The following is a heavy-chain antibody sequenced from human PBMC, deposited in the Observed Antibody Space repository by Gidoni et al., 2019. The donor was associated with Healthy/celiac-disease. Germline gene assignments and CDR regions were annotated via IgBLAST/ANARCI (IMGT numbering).Heavy chain of an antibody. V-gene: IGHV3-33*01. CDR1: GFTFSSDG. CDR2: IWYDGSNK. Sequence: QVQLVESGGGVVQPGRSLRPSCAESGFTFSSDGMHCVRQAPGKELEWVAVIWYDGSNKYYADSVNGRLTISRDNSKNTLYLQMNSLRAEDTAVYYCARDPGKKYYYYGMDVWGQGTTVTVSS. CDR3: ARDPGKKYYYYGMDV. J-gene: IGHJ6*02. D-gene: IGHD6-13*01.